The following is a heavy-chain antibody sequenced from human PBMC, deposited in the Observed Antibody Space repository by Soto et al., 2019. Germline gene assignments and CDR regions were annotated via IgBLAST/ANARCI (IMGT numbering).Heavy chain of an antibody. CDR2: IVVGSGNT. V-gene: IGHV1-58*02. J-gene: IGHJ4*02. CDR1: GFTFTSSA. CDR3: AADFLYSSGLRGSY. D-gene: IGHD6-19*01. Sequence: GASVKVSCKASGFTFTSSAMQWVRQARGQRLEWIGWIVVGSGNTNYAQKFQERVTITRDMSTSTAYMELSSLRSEDTAVYYCAADFLYSSGLRGSYWGQGTLVTVSS.